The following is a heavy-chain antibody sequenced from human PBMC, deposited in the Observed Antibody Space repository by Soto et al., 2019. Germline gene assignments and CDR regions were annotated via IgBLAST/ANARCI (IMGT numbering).Heavy chain of an antibody. J-gene: IGHJ6*02. CDR2: ISYDGSNK. CDR1: GFTFSSYG. Sequence: GGSLRLSCAASGFTFSSYGMHWVRQAPGKGLEWVAVISYDGSNKYYADSVKGRFTISRDNSKNTLYLQMNSLRAEDTAVYSCATDLARLQPYYYYGLDVWGQGTTVTVSS. CDR3: ATDLARLQPYYYYGLDV. V-gene: IGHV3-30*03. D-gene: IGHD3-3*01.